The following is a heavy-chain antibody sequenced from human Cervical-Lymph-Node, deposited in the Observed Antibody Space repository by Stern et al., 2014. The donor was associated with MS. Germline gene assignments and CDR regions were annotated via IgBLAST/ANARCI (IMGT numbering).Heavy chain of an antibody. CDR2: ISGDGRTT. CDR3: ASNYYGVDA. CDR1: GFTFSTSW. V-gene: IGHV3-74*02. J-gene: IGHJ6*02. Sequence: EVQLVESGGGPVQPGRSLRLSCAASGFTFSTSWMHWVRQGPGKGLEWLSRISGDGRTTDHADSVKGRFTISRDNAKNTLYLQMNSLRAEDTAVYYCASNYYGVDAWGQGTTVTVS.